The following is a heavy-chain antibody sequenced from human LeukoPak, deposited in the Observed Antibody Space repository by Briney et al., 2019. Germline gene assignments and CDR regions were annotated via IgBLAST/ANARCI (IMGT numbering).Heavy chain of an antibody. D-gene: IGHD3-3*01. Sequence: GGSLRLSCAASGFTFSSYGMHWVRQAPGKGLEWVSAISTNGANTYYADSVKGRFTISRDSSKNTLYLQMNSLRAEDTAVYYCAKDQSSTYYDFWSGYYPFDYWGQGTLVTVSS. CDR1: GFTFSSYG. CDR3: AKDQSSTYYDFWSGYYPFDY. J-gene: IGHJ4*02. CDR2: ISTNGANT. V-gene: IGHV3-23*01.